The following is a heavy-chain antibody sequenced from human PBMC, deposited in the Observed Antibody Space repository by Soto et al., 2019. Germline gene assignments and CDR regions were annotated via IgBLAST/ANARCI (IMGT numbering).Heavy chain of an antibody. V-gene: IGHV4-34*01. CDR2: INHSGST. Sequence: QVQLQQWGAGLLKPSETLSLTCAVYGGSFSGYYWSWIRQPPGKGLEWIGEINHSGSTNYNPSLKSRVTISVDTSKNQFSLKLSSVTAADTAVYYCARVGWTAAVDYWGQGTLVTVSS. CDR1: GGSFSGYY. D-gene: IGHD6-13*01. CDR3: ARVGWTAAVDY. J-gene: IGHJ4*02.